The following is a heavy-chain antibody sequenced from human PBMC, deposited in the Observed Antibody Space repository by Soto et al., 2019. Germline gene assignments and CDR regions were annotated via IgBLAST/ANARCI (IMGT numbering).Heavy chain of an antibody. CDR3: SISNSYCRGDC. J-gene: IGHJ4*02. CDR2: VIPVFGTT. CDR1: GGNLNSYT. D-gene: IGHD1-1*01. Sequence: QVQLVQSGADVKKPGSSVSVSCKASGGNLNSYTISWVRQAPGQGLEWMGGVIPVFGTTDYAQKFQGRVTITADQSTGTAYLDLFSLRSEDTAIYYCSISNSYCRGDCWGQGTLVTVSS. V-gene: IGHV1-69*01.